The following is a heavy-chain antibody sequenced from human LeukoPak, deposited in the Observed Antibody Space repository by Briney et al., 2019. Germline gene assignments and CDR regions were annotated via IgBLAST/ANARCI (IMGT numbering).Heavy chain of an antibody. Sequence: GASVKVSCKVSGYTLTELSMHWVRQAPGKGLEWMGGLGPEDGETIYAQKFQGRVTMTEDTSTDTAYMELSGLRSEDTAVYYCATADSSSWYSGQLPHYYYGMDVWGQGTTVTVSS. D-gene: IGHD6-13*01. V-gene: IGHV1-24*01. CDR1: GYTLTELS. CDR3: ATADSSSWYSGQLPHYYYGMDV. J-gene: IGHJ6*02. CDR2: LGPEDGET.